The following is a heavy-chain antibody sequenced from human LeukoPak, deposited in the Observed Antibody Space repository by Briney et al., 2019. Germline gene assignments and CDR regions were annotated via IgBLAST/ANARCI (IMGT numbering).Heavy chain of an antibody. D-gene: IGHD3-22*01. CDR1: GYTFTSYG. CDR3: ARGVGVVVINL. V-gene: IGHV1-18*01. Sequence: ASVKVSCKASGYTFTSYGISWVRQAPGQGLEWMGWISAYNGNTNYVQNFQGRVTMTTDTSTTTAYMELRSLRSDDTAVYYCARGVGVVVINLWGQGTLVTVSS. J-gene: IGHJ5*02. CDR2: ISAYNGNT.